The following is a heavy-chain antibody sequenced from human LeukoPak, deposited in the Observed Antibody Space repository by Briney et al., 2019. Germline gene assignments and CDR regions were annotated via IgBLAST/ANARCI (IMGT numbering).Heavy chain of an antibody. CDR3: AKENPVGGTNYFDY. CDR1: GFTFSSFP. Sequence: PGGSLRLSCAASGFTFSSFPMSWVRQAPGKGLEWVSAITGGGYNIYYADSVKGRFTTSRDNSKNTLYLQMTALRAEDRAVYYCAKENPVGGTNYFDYWGQGALVTVAS. V-gene: IGHV3-23*01. CDR2: ITGGGYNI. J-gene: IGHJ4*02. D-gene: IGHD1-26*01.